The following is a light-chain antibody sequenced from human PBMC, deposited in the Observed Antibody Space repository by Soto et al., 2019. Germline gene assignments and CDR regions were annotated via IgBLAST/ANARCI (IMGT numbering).Light chain of an antibody. CDR2: EVI. J-gene: IGLJ2*01. V-gene: IGLV2-18*01. Sequence: QSALTQPPSVSGSPGQSVTISCTRTGRDVGSYNRVSWYQQPPGTAPKLIIYEVIYRPSGVPDRFSGSKSGNTASLTISRLQSEDEADYYCSFYTSGSTVLFGGGTKLTVL. CDR3: SFYTSGSTVL. CDR1: GRDVGSYNR.